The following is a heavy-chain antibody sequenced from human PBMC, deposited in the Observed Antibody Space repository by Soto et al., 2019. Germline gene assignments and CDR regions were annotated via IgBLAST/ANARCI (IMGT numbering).Heavy chain of an antibody. CDR3: ARDHIVVVTASPYYYYYGMDV. V-gene: IGHV4-61*01. CDR2: IYYSGST. D-gene: IGHD2-21*02. CDR1: GGSVSSGSYC. J-gene: IGHJ6*02. Sequence: PSETLSLTCTVSGGSVSSGSYCWSWIRQPPGKGLEWIGYIYYSGSTNYNPSLKSRVTISVDTSKNQFSLKLSSVTAADTAVYYCARDHIVVVTASPYYYYYGMDVWGQGTTVTVSS.